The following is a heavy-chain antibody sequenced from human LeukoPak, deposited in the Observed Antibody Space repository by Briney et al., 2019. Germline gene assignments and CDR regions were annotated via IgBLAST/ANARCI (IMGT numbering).Heavy chain of an antibody. Sequence: PGRSLRLSCAASGFTFSSCAMHWVRQAPGKGLEWVAVISYDGSNKYYADSVKGRFTISRDNSKNTLYLQMNSLRAEDTAVYYCAREDYDILTGYYSSFDYWGQGTLVTVSS. CDR2: ISYDGSNK. J-gene: IGHJ4*02. V-gene: IGHV3-30*04. CDR1: GFTFSSCA. D-gene: IGHD3-9*01. CDR3: AREDYDILTGYYSSFDY.